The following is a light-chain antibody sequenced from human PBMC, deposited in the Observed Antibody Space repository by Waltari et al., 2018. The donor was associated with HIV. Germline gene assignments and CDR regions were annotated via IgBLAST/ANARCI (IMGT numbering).Light chain of an antibody. CDR1: SGHSRNI. J-gene: IGLJ3*02. V-gene: IGLV4-60*02. CDR3: ETWDSSTWV. CDR2: LEGGGGY. Sequence: QPVLTQSSSASASLGSSVKLTCTLTSGHSRNIIAWHQQQPGKAPRYLMKLEGGGGYNKGGGVPVRFSGSSSGADRYLTISNLQFEDEADYYCETWDSSTWVFGGGTKVTVL.